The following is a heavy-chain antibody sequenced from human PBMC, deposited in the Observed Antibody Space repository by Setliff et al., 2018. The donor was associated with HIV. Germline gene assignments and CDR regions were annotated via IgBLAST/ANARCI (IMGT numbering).Heavy chain of an antibody. CDR2: IFYSGNT. J-gene: IGHJ6*03. Sequence: SETLSLTCTVSGDSMSSSSYYWGWIRQPPGKGLEWIGSIFYSGNTYYKPSLKSRVTISVDTSKNQFSLKLSSVTAADTAVYYCARRRSPPSGFYSKYYMDVWGKGTTVTVSS. D-gene: IGHD3-22*01. V-gene: IGHV4-39*07. CDR1: GDSMSSSSYY. CDR3: ARRRSPPSGFYSKYYMDV.